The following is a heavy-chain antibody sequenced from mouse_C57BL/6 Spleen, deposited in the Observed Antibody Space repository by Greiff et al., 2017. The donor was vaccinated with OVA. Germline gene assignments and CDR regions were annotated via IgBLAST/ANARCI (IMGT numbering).Heavy chain of an antibody. V-gene: IGHV1-82*01. J-gene: IGHJ3*01. CDR2: IYPGDGDT. CDR3: ARPDYDYDGGGAWFAY. Sequence: QVHVKQSGPELVKPGASVKISCKASGYAFSSSWMNWVKQRPGKGLEWIGRIYPGDGDTNYNGKFKGKATLTADKSSSTAYMQLSSLTSEDSAVYFCARPDYDYDGGGAWFAYWGQGTLVTVSA. D-gene: IGHD2-4*01. CDR1: GYAFSSSW.